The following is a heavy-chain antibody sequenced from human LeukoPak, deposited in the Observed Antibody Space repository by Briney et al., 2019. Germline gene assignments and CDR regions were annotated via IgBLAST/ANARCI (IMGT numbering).Heavy chain of an antibody. CDR3: AREGIV. CDR1: GFTFSSYE. CDR2: ISSISSHI. V-gene: IGHV3-21*01. J-gene: IGHJ6*04. Sequence: PGGSLRLSCAASGFTFSSYEMNWVRQAPGKGLEWVSSISSISSHIFYADSVKGRFTISRDNARNSLYLQMNSLRAEDTAVYYCAREGIVWGKGTTVTISS. D-gene: IGHD1-14*01.